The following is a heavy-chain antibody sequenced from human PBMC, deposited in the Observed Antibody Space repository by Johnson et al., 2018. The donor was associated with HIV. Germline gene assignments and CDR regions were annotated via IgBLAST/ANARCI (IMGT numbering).Heavy chain of an antibody. V-gene: IGHV3-30*04. Sequence: QVQLVESGGGVVQPGRSLRLSCAASGFTFSSYAMHWVRQAPGKGLEWVAVISYDGSKKYYADSVKGRFTISRDNARNTLYLQMNSLRAEDTAVYYCAREGGGYDGKGAFDIWGQGTMVTVSS. CDR2: ISYDGSKK. D-gene: IGHD5-12*01. CDR3: AREGGGYDGKGAFDI. CDR1: GFTFSSYA. J-gene: IGHJ3*02.